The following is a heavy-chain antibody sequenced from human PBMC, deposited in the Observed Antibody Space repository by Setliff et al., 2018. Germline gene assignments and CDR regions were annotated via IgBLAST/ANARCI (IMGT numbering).Heavy chain of an antibody. Sequence: SETLSLTCTVSGGSISSYYWSWIRQPPGKGLEWIGYIYYSGSTNYNPPLKSRVPISVDTSKNQFSPKLSSVTAADTAVYYCAREGSPPRHYFDYWGQGTLVTVSS. D-gene: IGHD2-15*01. CDR3: AREGSPPRHYFDY. J-gene: IGHJ4*02. CDR1: GGSISSYY. CDR2: IYYSGST. V-gene: IGHV4-59*01.